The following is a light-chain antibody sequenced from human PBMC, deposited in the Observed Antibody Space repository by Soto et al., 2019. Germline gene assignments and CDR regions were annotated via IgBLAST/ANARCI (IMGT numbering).Light chain of an antibody. CDR2: DVS. V-gene: IGLV2-14*01. CDR3: SSYTSSSTLGV. Sequence: QSALTQPASVSGSPGQSITISCTGTRSDVGGYNYVSWYQQHPGKAPKLMIYDVSNRPSGVSDRFSGSKSGNTASLTISGLQADDEADYYCSSYTSSSTLGVFGGGTKVTVL. CDR1: RSDVGGYNY. J-gene: IGLJ2*01.